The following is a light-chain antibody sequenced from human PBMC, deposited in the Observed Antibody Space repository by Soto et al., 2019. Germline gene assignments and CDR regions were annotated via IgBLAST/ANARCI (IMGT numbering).Light chain of an antibody. Sequence: DIQMTQSPASLSASVRDRVTITCRASQDIGSSLNWYQQSPGKVPKLLVFAASSLQRRVPLRFGASGSGTDFSLTTLSLQPEDFASYYCQQTHTFPWAFGQGTNVDVK. J-gene: IGKJ1*01. CDR2: AAS. CDR3: QQTHTFPWA. CDR1: QDIGSS. V-gene: IGKV1-39*01.